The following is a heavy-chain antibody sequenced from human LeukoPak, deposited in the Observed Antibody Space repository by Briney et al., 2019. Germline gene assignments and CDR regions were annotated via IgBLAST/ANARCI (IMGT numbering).Heavy chain of an antibody. CDR3: ASYGYYYDSSGPYNWFDP. V-gene: IGHV4-31*03. CDR1: GGSISSGGYY. CDR2: IYYSGST. D-gene: IGHD3-22*01. J-gene: IGHJ5*01. Sequence: PSQTLSLICTVSGGSISSGGYYWSWIRQHPGKGLEWIGYIYYSGSTYYNPSLKSRVTISVDTSKNQFSLKLSSVTAADTAVYYCASYGYYYDSSGPYNWFDPWGQGTLGTVSS.